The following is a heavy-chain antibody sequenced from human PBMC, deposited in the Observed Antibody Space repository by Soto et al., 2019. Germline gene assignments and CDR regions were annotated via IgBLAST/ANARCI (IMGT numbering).Heavy chain of an antibody. V-gene: IGHV3-33*01. CDR1: GFTFSSYG. D-gene: IGHD3-16*02. Sequence: GGSLRLSCAASGFTFSSYGMHWVRQAPGKGLEWVAVIWYDGSNKYYADSVKGRFTISRDNSKNTLYLQMNSLRAEDTAVYYCARDPLIMITFGGVIANLGGFDYWGQGTLVTVSS. CDR3: ARDPLIMITFGGVIANLGGFDY. J-gene: IGHJ4*01. CDR2: IWYDGSNK.